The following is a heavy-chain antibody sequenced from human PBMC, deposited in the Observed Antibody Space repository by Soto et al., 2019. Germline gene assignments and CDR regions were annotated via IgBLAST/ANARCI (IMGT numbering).Heavy chain of an antibody. D-gene: IGHD6-13*01. CDR2: LIPISGTP. V-gene: IGHV1-69*06. J-gene: IGHJ4*02. CDR3: ASSYGTSWYGDY. Sequence: VASVKVSCEARGGSLNCYALTWLRHAHGQGLEWMGGLIPISGTPNYAQRFQGRVTITADTSTSTAYMELSSLTSEDTAVYYCASSYGTSWYGDYWGQGTLVTVSS. CDR1: GGSLNCYA.